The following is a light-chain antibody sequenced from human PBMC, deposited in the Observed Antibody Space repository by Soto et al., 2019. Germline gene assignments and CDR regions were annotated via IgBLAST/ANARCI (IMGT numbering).Light chain of an antibody. CDR2: GAS. CDR3: QHHNSYSQT. Sequence: DIRMTQSPPTLSASVGDRVTIPCRASQSIRHYLAWYQQMPGKAPKLLIYGASTLQSGVPSRFSGSGSGTEFTLTISSLQPDDFGTYFCQHHNSYSQTFGQGTKVEIK. J-gene: IGKJ1*01. CDR1: QSIRHY. V-gene: IGKV1-5*01.